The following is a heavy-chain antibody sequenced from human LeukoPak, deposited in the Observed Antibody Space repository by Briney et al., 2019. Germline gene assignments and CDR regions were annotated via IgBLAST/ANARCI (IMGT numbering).Heavy chain of an antibody. CDR1: GYTFTSYG. J-gene: IGHJ4*02. CDR2: IIPILGIA. CDR3: ARELRLGELSLYRGYYFDY. D-gene: IGHD3-16*02. Sequence: SVKVSCKASGYTFTSYGISWVRQAPGQGLEWMGRIIPILGIANYAQKFQGRVTITADKSTSTAYMELSSLRSEDTAVYYCARELRLGELSLYRGYYFDYWGQGTLVTVSS. V-gene: IGHV1-69*04.